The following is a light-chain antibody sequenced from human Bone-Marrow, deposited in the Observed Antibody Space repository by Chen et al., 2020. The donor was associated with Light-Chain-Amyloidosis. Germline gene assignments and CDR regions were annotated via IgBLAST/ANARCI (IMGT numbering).Light chain of an antibody. J-gene: IGLJ1*01. Sequence: QSVLTQPPSASGTPGQRVTISGSGASSNIGINNVYWYQHFPGAAPSLLIHRNNQLPSGVPDRFSASKSGTTAFLAISGVRAEDEADYYCAARDGSLSGSVFGTGTKVIGL. CDR1: SSNIGINN. CDR2: RNN. CDR3: AARDGSLSGSV. V-gene: IGLV1-47*01.